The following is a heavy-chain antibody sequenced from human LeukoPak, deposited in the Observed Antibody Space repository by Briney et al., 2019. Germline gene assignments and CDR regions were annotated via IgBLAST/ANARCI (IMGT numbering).Heavy chain of an antibody. D-gene: IGHD2-2*01. CDR3: ARISATMNFDY. Sequence: TLSLTCTVSGGSISSYYWSWIRQPPGKALEWLARIDWDDDKYYSTSLKTRLTISKDTSKNQVVLTMTNMDPVDTATYYCARISATMNFDYWGQGTLVTVSS. J-gene: IGHJ4*02. CDR2: IDWDDDK. CDR1: GGSISSYYW. V-gene: IGHV2-70*11.